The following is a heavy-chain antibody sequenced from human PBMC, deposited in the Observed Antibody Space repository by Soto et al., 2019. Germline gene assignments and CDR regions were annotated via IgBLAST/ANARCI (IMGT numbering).Heavy chain of an antibody. V-gene: IGHV3-9*01. J-gene: IGHJ3*02. CDR2: ISWNSVSI. Sequence: PGGSLRLSGAASGFTFDDYSIHWVRQAPWKGLEWVSGISWNSVSIGYADSVKGRFTISRDNAKNSLYLQMNSLRAEDTALYYCATVAGTSPDDAFDIWGQGTMVTVSS. CDR3: ATVAGTSPDDAFDI. D-gene: IGHD2-15*01. CDR1: GFTFDDYS.